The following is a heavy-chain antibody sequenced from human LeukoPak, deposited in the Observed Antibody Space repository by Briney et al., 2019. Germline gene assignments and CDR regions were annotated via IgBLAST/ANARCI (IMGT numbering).Heavy chain of an antibody. CDR3: ATVRFDWLLQFDY. J-gene: IGHJ4*02. V-gene: IGHV1-24*01. D-gene: IGHD3-9*01. Sequence: ASVKVSCNVSGYTLTELSMHWVRQAPGKGLEWMGGFDPEDGETIYGLKFQGSVTMTEDTSTDTAYMELSSLRSEDTAVYYCATVRFDWLLQFDYWGQGTLVSVSS. CDR2: FDPEDGET. CDR1: GYTLTELS.